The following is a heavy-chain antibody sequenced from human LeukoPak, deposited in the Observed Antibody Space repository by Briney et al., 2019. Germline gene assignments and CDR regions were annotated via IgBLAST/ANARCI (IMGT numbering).Heavy chain of an antibody. Sequence: SETLSLTCTVSGGSISSYYWSWIRQPPGKGLEWIGSIYYSGSTNYNPSLKSRVTISVDTSKNQFSLKLSSVTAADTAVYYCATTSKGANYYDSSGARGSYYYYMDVWGKGTTVTVSS. V-gene: IGHV4-59*01. CDR3: ATTSKGANYYDSSGARGSYYYYMDV. J-gene: IGHJ6*03. D-gene: IGHD3-22*01. CDR1: GGSISSYY. CDR2: IYYSGST.